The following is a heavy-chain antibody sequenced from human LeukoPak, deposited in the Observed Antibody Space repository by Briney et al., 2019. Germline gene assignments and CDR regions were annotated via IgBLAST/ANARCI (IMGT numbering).Heavy chain of an antibody. CDR3: ARSGQLWLSSHDY. D-gene: IGHD5-18*01. V-gene: IGHV3-30*03. CDR1: GFTFSNYG. CDR2: LSYDGSQK. J-gene: IGHJ4*02. Sequence: SGGSLRLSCAASGFTFSNYGMHWVRQAPGKGLEWVAVLSYDGSQKYYADSVKGRFTISRDNSKNTLYVQMSSLRAEDTAVYYCARSGQLWLSSHDYWGQGTLVTVSS.